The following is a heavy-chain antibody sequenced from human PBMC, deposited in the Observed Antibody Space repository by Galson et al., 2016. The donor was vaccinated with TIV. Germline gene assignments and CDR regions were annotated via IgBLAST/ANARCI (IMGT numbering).Heavy chain of an antibody. CDR2: INAGNGNT. Sequence: KASGYTFTNYIMHWVRQAPGQRLEWMGWINAGNGNTKYSQKFQGRVTITRDTSASTAYMELSSLRSEDTAVYYCARDPGYFVYWGQGTLVTVSS. V-gene: IGHV1-3*01. CDR1: GYTFTNYI. CDR3: ARDPGYFVY. J-gene: IGHJ4*02. D-gene: IGHD1-1*01.